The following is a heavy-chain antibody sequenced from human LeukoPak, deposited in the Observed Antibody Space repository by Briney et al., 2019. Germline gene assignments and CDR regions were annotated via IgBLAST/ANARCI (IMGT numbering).Heavy chain of an antibody. J-gene: IGHJ4*02. V-gene: IGHV3-23*01. CDR2: ISGSGGST. D-gene: IGHD3-3*01. CDR1: GFTFSSYA. Sequence: GGSLRLSCAASGFTFSSYAMSWVRQAPGKGLEWVSAISGSGGSTYYADSVKGRFTISRDNSKNTLYLQMNSLRAEDTAVYYCATEYYGFWSGYYRFDYWGQGTLVTVSS. CDR3: ATEYYGFWSGYYRFDY.